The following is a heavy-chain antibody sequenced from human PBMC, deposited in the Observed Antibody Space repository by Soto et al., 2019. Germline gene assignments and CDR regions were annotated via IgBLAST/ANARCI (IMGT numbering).Heavy chain of an antibody. CDR2: IIPMYGPA. V-gene: IGHV1-69*01. J-gene: IGHJ5*02. Sequence: QVPLVQSGAEVKKPGSSVTVSCKASGGTFSSYAIHWVRQAPGQGLEWMGGIIPMYGPAKYAQRFQGRVTSTADESTTTVYMELTSLTSHDTAVYYCARVTSMVRGVIDNWFDPWGHGTLVTVSS. D-gene: IGHD3-10*01. CDR1: GGTFSSYA. CDR3: ARVTSMVRGVIDNWFDP.